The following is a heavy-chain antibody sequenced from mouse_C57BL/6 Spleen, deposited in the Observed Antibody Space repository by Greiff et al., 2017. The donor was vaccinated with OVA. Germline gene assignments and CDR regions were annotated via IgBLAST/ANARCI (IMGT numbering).Heavy chain of an antibody. V-gene: IGHV1-42*01. J-gene: IGHJ2*01. CDR3: ARRSFDY. CDR1: GYSFTGYY. CDR2: INPSTGGT. Sequence: EVQLVESGPELVKPGASVKISCKASGYSFTGYYMNWVKQSPEKSLEWIGEINPSTGGTTYNQKFKAKATLTVDKSSSTAYMQLKSLTSEDSAVYYCARRSFDYWGQGTTRTVSS.